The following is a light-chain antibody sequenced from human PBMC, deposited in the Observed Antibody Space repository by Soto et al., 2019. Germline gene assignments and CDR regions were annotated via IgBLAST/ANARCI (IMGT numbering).Light chain of an antibody. CDR3: TSRATSTTII. CDR2: DVN. CDR1: RSDIGAHNF. V-gene: IGLV2-14*03. J-gene: IGLJ2*01. Sequence: QSVLTQPASVSGSPGQSITISCTGTRSDIGAHNFVSWYQQHPGEAPKLTLYDVNIRPSGVSNRFSGSKSGNTASLTISGLQAEDEVEYYGTSRATSTTIILGGGNKVTDL.